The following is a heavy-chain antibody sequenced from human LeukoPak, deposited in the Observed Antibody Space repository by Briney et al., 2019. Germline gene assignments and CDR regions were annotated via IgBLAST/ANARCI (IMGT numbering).Heavy chain of an antibody. CDR1: GGSFSAYY. Sequence: PSETLSLTCAVYGGSFSAYYWSWIRQPPGKGLEWIGEINHSGSTNYNPSLKSRVTISVDTSTNQFSLKLSSVTTADTAVYYCARGGLPTYCNILTGYYPSRHPLDYWGQGTLVTVSS. CDR2: INHSGST. D-gene: IGHD3-9*01. V-gene: IGHV4-34*01. CDR3: ARGGLPTYCNILTGYYPSRHPLDY. J-gene: IGHJ4*02.